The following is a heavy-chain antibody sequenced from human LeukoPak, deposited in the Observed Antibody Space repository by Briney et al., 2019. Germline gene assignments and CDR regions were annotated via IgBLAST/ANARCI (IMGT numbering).Heavy chain of an antibody. CDR1: GFTFSRHG. CDR2: IGYDGSNK. J-gene: IGHJ4*02. Sequence: PGGSLRLSCTASGFTFSRHGMHWVRQAPGKGLEWAAVIGYDGSNKYYGDSVKGRFTVSRDNSKNTLYLQMNSLRAEDTAVYYCARELPGYSSGWYPSSFDYWGQGTLVTVSS. V-gene: IGHV3-33*01. CDR3: ARELPGYSSGWYPSSFDY. D-gene: IGHD6-19*01.